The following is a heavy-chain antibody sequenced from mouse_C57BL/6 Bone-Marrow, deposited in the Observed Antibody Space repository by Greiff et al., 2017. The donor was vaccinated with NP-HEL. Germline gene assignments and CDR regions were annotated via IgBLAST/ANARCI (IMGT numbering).Heavy chain of an antibody. J-gene: IGHJ1*03. D-gene: IGHD1-1*01. Sequence: EVQLQQSGAELVKPGASVKLSCTASGFNITDSYMPWVKQRPEQGLEWIGRIDPEDGETKYAPKLQGKANIPADTSSNTAYLQLSSLTSEDTAVYYCASLLLGYVDVGGTGTTVTVSP. CDR1: GFNITDSY. V-gene: IGHV14-2*01. CDR3: ASLLLGYVDV. CDR2: IDPEDGET.